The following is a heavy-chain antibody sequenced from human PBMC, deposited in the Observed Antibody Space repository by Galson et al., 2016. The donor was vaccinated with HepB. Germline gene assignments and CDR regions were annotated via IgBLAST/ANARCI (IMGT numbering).Heavy chain of an antibody. J-gene: IGHJ1*01. CDR3: ARDGVAYYDFWSGYYSEYFQH. D-gene: IGHD3-3*01. Sequence: SLRLSCAASGLTFSVYAMHWVRQTPDNGLEWVAVISYHGTNKYYAHSVKGRFSISRDNSNNALYLQMNSLRAEDTAVYYCARDGVAYYDFWSGYYSEYFQHWGLGTLVTVSS. V-gene: IGHV3-30*01. CDR1: GLTFSVYA. CDR2: ISYHGTNK.